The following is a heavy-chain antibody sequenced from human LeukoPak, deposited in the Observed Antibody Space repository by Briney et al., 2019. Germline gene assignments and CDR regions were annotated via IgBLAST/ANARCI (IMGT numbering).Heavy chain of an antibody. CDR1: GDTLTELA. CDR3: TTGDH. V-gene: IGHV1-24*01. CDR2: SDPEDGET. Sequence: GVPVKLSCKVSGDTLTELAIHWVRQVPGKGLEWMGHSDPEDGETIYAQKFQGRVTMTEDTSTGTAYMELNSLRYEDTAVYYCTTGDHWGQGTLGSVSS. J-gene: IGHJ5*02.